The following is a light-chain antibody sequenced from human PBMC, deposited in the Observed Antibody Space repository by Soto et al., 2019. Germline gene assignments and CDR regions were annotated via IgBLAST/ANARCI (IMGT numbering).Light chain of an antibody. Sequence: QSALTQPASVSGSPGQSITISCTGTNNDVGAYNYVSWYQQHPGKAPKLMIYEVTNRPSGVSNRFSGSKSGNTASLTISGLQAEDEADYYCTSYTSSSTWVFGGGTKVTVL. CDR3: TSYTSSSTWV. J-gene: IGLJ3*02. CDR1: NNDVGAYNY. CDR2: EVT. V-gene: IGLV2-14*01.